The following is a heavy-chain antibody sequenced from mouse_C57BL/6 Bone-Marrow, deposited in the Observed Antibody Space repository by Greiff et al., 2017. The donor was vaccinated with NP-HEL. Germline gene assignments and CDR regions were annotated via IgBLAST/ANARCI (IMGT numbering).Heavy chain of an antibody. V-gene: IGHV1-76*01. CDR2: IYPGSGNT. D-gene: IGHD2-1*01. Sequence: QVQLKESGAELVRPGASVKLSCKASGYTFTDYYINWVKQRPGQGLEWIARIYPGSGNTYYNEKFKGKATLTAEKSSSTAYMQLSSLTSEDSAVYFCAREGMGGNSYFDYWGQGTTLTVSS. J-gene: IGHJ2*01. CDR1: GYTFTDYY. CDR3: AREGMGGNSYFDY.